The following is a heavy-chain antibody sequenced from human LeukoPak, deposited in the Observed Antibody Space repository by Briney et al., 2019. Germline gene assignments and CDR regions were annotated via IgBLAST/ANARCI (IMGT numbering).Heavy chain of an antibody. J-gene: IGHJ3*02. Sequence: ASVKVSCKASGYTFTGYYMHWVRQAPGQGLEWMGWINPNSGGTNYAQKFQGWVTMTRDTSISTAYMELSRLRPDDTAVYYCARDSSGFWSAFDIWGQGTMVTVSS. CDR1: GYTFTGYY. V-gene: IGHV1-2*04. CDR2: INPNSGGT. D-gene: IGHD6-19*01. CDR3: ARDSSGFWSAFDI.